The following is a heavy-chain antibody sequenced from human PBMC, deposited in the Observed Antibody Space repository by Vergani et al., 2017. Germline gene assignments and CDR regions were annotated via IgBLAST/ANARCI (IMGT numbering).Heavy chain of an antibody. V-gene: IGHV3-30*18. D-gene: IGHD2-2*01. Sequence: QVHLVESGGGVVQPGRSLRLSCVVSGFTSSYYGMHWVRQAPGKGLEWVAVISYDGTQKYYADSVKGRFTISRDNSKNTLYLQMNSLRAEDTAVYYCAKTTDRMGSTSSFDYWGQGTLVTVSS. J-gene: IGHJ4*02. CDR2: ISYDGTQK. CDR1: GFTSSYYG. CDR3: AKTTDRMGSTSSFDY.